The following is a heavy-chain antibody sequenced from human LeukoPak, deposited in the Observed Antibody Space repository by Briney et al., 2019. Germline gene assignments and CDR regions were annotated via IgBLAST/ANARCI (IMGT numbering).Heavy chain of an antibody. Sequence: GGSLRLSCAASGFTFSSYSMNWVRQAPGKGLEWVSSISSSSSYTYYADSVKGRFTISRDNAKKSLYLQMNSLRAEDTAVYYCAGDRWGQGTLVTVSS. J-gene: IGHJ4*02. CDR2: ISSSSSYT. V-gene: IGHV3-21*01. CDR3: AGDR. CDR1: GFTFSSYS.